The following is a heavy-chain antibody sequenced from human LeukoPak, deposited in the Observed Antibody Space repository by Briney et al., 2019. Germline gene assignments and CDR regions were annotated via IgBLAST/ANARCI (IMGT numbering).Heavy chain of an antibody. Sequence: SETLSLTCAVYGGSFSGYYWSWIRQPPGKGLEWIGEINHSGSTNYNPSLKSRVTISVDTSKNQFSLKLSSVTAADTAVYYCARVKYYDILTGYYSHNWFDPWGQGTLVTVSS. V-gene: IGHV4-34*01. J-gene: IGHJ5*02. CDR1: GGSFSGYY. CDR3: ARVKYYDILTGYYSHNWFDP. CDR2: INHSGST. D-gene: IGHD3-9*01.